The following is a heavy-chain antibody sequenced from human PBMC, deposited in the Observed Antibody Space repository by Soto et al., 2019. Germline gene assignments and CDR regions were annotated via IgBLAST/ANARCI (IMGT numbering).Heavy chain of an antibody. V-gene: IGHV1-69*13. CDR3: ARDVYYDILTGPYVYYYYYGMDV. CDR1: GGTFSSYA. CDR2: IIPIFGTA. D-gene: IGHD3-9*01. J-gene: IGHJ6*02. Sequence: VASVKVSCKASGGTFSSYAISWVRQAPGQGLEWMGGIIPIFGTANYAQKFQGRVTITADESTSTAYMELSSLRSEDTAVYYCARDVYYDILTGPYVYYYYYGMDVWGQGTTVTVSS.